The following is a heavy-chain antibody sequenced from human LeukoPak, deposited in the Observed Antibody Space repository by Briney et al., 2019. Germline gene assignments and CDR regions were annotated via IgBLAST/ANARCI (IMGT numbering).Heavy chain of an antibody. CDR2: INHSGST. Sequence: SETLSLTCAVYGGSFSGYYWSWLRQPPGQGLEWIGEINHSGSTNYNPSLKSRVTISVDTSKNQFSVKLSSVAAADTAVYYCARGSPGTDWGQGTLVTVSS. V-gene: IGHV4-34*01. D-gene: IGHD1-1*01. J-gene: IGHJ4*02. CDR1: GGSFSGYY. CDR3: ARGSPGTD.